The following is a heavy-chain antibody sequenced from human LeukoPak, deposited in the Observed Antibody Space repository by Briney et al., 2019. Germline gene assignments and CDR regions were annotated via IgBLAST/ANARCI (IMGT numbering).Heavy chain of an antibody. V-gene: IGHV3-48*02. CDR3: ARDSAGETYYDFWSGYYTAPNYFDY. J-gene: IGHJ4*02. Sequence: PGGSLRLSCAASGFTFSSYSMNWVRQAPGKGLEWVXXXXXXXXXXXXADSVKGRFTISRDNAKNSLYLQMNSLRDEDTAVYYCARDSAGETYYDFWSGYYTAPNYFDYWGQGTLVTVSS. D-gene: IGHD3-3*01. CDR1: GFTFSSYS. CDR2: XXXXXXXX.